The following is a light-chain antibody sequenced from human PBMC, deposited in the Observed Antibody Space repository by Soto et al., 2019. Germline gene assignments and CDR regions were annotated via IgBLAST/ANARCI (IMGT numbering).Light chain of an antibody. V-gene: IGKV3-15*01. CDR3: QQYNNSPPWT. J-gene: IGKJ1*01. CDR2: GAS. CDR1: QSVSSN. Sequence: EIVMTQSPATLSVSPGERANLSCRASQSVSSNLAWYQQKPGQAPRLLVYGASTRASGIPARFSGSRSGTEFTLTISSLQSEDFAVYYCQQYNNSPPWTFGQGTKVEIK.